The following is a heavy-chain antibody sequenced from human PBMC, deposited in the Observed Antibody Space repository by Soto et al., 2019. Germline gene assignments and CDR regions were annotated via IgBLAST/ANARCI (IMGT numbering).Heavy chain of an antibody. D-gene: IGHD3-10*01. CDR2: IYHSGST. J-gene: IGHJ5*02. CDR1: GGSISSGGYS. V-gene: IGHV4-30-2*01. CDR3: ARASMVRGVDWFDP. Sequence: QLQLQESGSGLVKPSQTLSLTCAVSGGSISSGGYSWSWIRQPPGKGLEWIGYIYHSGSTYYNPSLXXXGXXSVDRSKNQFSLKLSSVTAADTAVYYCARASMVRGVDWFDPWGQGTLVTVSS.